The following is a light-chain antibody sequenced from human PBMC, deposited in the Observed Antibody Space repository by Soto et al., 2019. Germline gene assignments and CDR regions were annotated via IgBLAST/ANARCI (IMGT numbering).Light chain of an antibody. CDR1: QNINAW. Sequence: DIQMTQSPSTLSASVGDRVTITCRTSQNINAWLAWYQQRPGQAPKLLIYDASTVQSGVPSRFSGSGSGTEFTLTISSLQPDDFATYYCQQYNSYSSLTFGGGTKVDI. CDR3: QQYNSYSSLT. CDR2: DAS. V-gene: IGKV1-5*01. J-gene: IGKJ4*01.